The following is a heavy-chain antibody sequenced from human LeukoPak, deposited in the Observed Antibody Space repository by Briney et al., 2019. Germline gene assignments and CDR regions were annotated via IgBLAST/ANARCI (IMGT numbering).Heavy chain of an antibody. CDR3: GRDYYDSSGYYYYYFDY. CDR1: GFTFSSYG. D-gene: IGHD3-22*01. Sequence: GGSLRLSCAASGFTFSSYGMSWVRQAPGKGLEWVSAISGSGGSTYYADSVKGRFTISRDNSKNTLYLQMNSLRAEDTAVYYCGRDYYDSSGYYYYYFDYWGQGTLVTVSS. CDR2: ISGSGGST. V-gene: IGHV3-23*01. J-gene: IGHJ4*02.